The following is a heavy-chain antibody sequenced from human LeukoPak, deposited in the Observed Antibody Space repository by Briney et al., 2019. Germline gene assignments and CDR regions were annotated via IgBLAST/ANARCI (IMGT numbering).Heavy chain of an antibody. Sequence: ETLSLTCSVFGGSVSGYYWTWVRQPPGKGLEWVSAISGSGGSTYYADSVKGRFTISRDNSKNTLYLQMNSLRAEDTAVYYCAKDLITMIVVVITFEYWGQGTLVTVSS. CDR2: ISGSGGST. CDR1: GGSVSGYY. CDR3: AKDLITMIVVVITFEY. V-gene: IGHV3-23*01. J-gene: IGHJ4*02. D-gene: IGHD3-22*01.